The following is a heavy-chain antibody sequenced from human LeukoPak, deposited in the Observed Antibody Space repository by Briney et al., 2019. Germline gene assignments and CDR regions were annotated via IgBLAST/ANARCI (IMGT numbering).Heavy chain of an antibody. V-gene: IGHV3-23*01. Sequence: GGSLRLSCAASGFTFSSYAMSWVRQAPGKGLEWVSAISGSGGSTYYADSVKGRFTISKDNSKNTLFLQINSLRAEDTDVYYCAKDAAKEYDILTGYLGYYFDYWGQGTLVTVSS. CDR3: AKDAAKEYDILTGYLGYYFDY. CDR2: ISGSGGST. D-gene: IGHD3-9*01. CDR1: GFTFSSYA. J-gene: IGHJ4*02.